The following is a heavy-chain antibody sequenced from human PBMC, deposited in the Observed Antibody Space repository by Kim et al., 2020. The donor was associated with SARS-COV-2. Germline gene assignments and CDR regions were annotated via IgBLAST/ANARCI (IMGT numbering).Heavy chain of an antibody. CDR3: ARSGASGELYDAFDI. Sequence: SETLSLTCTVSGGSISSSSYYWGWIRQPPGKVLEWIGSIYYSGSTSYNPCLKSRVTISVDTSKNQFSLTLSSVTAADTAVYYCARSGASGELYDAFDIWGRGTMVTVSS. J-gene: IGHJ3*02. CDR1: GGSISSSSYY. D-gene: IGHD1-26*01. V-gene: IGHV4-39*01. CDR2: IYYSGST.